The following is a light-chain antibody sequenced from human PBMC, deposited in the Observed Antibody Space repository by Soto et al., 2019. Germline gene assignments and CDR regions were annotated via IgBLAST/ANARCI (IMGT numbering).Light chain of an antibody. CDR1: QSLLNSNGYNS. Sequence: DIVMTQSPLSLPVTPGEPASISCTSSQSLLNSNGYNSLDWYLQKPGQSPQLLIYLGSNRASGVPDRFSGSGSGTDFTLKIRRVEAEDVGVYYCMQTLKTGRLTFGGGTKVEIK. V-gene: IGKV2-28*01. CDR2: LGS. CDR3: MQTLKTGRLT. J-gene: IGKJ4*01.